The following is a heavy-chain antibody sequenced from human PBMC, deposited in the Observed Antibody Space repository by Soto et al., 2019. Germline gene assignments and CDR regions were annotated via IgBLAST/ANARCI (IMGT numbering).Heavy chain of an antibody. CDR1: GVSIGSSSAY. Sequence: SETLSLTCTVSGVSIGSSSAYWGWIRQPPGQGLEWIGTIYYSGSTYYNPSLSSRLIISADTAKNQFSLKLSSVTAADTAVYYCARLLGGVVLEGYYSGMDVWGQGPTVTVYS. CDR2: IYYSGST. D-gene: IGHD3-3*01. V-gene: IGHV4-39*01. J-gene: IGHJ6*02. CDR3: ARLLGGVVLEGYYSGMDV.